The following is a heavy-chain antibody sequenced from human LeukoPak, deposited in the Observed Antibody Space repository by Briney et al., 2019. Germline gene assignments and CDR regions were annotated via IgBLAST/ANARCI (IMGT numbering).Heavy chain of an antibody. V-gene: IGHV1-2*02. J-gene: IGHJ6*02. Sequence: GASVKVSCKASGYTFTGYYMHWVRQAPGQGLEWMGWINPNSGGTNYAQKFQGRVTMTRDTSISTAHMELSRLRSDDTAVYYCASFSGIRFLEWLSHPGMDVWGQGTTVTVSS. CDR1: GYTFTGYY. CDR3: ASFSGIRFLEWLSHPGMDV. D-gene: IGHD3-3*01. CDR2: INPNSGGT.